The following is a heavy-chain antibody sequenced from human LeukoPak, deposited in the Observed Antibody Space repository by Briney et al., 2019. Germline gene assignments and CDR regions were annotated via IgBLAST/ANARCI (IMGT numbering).Heavy chain of an antibody. J-gene: IGHJ5*02. CDR3: ARQDYFWWFDP. CDR1: GGSFSGYY. Sequence: SETLSLTCAVYGGSFSGYYWSWIRQPPGKGLEWIGEINHSGSTYYNPSLKSRVTISVDTSKNQFSLKLSSVTAADTAVYYCARQDYFWWFDPWGQGTLVTVSS. CDR2: INHSGST. V-gene: IGHV4-34*01. D-gene: IGHD3-16*01.